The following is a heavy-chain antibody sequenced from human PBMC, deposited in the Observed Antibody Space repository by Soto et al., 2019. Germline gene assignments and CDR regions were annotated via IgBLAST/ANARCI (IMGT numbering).Heavy chain of an antibody. V-gene: IGHV3-30*18. CDR1: GFIFRNYG. J-gene: IGHJ4*02. D-gene: IGHD6-19*01. CDR2: ISYEGKTQ. Sequence: PVGSLRLSCATSGFIFRNYGMHCVRQSPGKWLEWVAVISYEGKTQYYADSVKGRFTISRDNSKNTLSLQINSLRGEDTAVYYCAKEQKEFTSGWYYRHWGQGTRVTGCS. CDR3: AKEQKEFTSGWYYRH.